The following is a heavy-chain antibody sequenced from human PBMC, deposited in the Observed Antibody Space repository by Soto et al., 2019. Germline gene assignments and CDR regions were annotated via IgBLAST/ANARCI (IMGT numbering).Heavy chain of an antibody. CDR1: GGSISSSTYY. D-gene: IGHD7-27*01. CDR3: ARHVNPWAQGAFDI. CDR2: FFIGGNT. V-gene: IGHV4-39*01. J-gene: IGHJ3*02. Sequence: SSETLSLTCTVSGGSISSSTYYWGWMRQPPGKGLEWIASFFIGGNTYYNPFLKSRVTISVDTSKNQFSLKLSSVTAADTAVYYCARHVNPWAQGAFDIWGQGTMVTVSS.